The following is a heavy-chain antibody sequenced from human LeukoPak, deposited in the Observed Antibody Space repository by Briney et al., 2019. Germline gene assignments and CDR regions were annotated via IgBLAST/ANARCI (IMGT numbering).Heavy chain of an antibody. CDR1: GYTFIDYY. CDR3: ARGGGRYSVDY. D-gene: IGHD1-26*01. J-gene: IGHJ4*02. V-gene: IGHV1-2*02. CDR2: ISPNSGGT. Sequence: GASVRVSFKASGYTFIDYYMHWVRQAPGQGLEWIGWISPNSGGTKYVQKFQGRVTVTRDTSITTVYMELSGLSFDDTAVYYCARGGGRYSVDYWGQGTLVIVSS.